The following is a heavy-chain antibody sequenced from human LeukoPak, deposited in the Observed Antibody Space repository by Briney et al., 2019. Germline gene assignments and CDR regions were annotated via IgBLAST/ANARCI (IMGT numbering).Heavy chain of an antibody. CDR2: ISGSGGST. CDR3: AKVLYYDFWSAPGFDY. J-gene: IGHJ4*02. Sequence: GGSLRLSCAASGFTFSSYAMSWVRQAPGKGLEWVSAISGSGGSTYYADSVKGRFTISRDNSKNTLYLQMNSLRAEDTAVYYCAKVLYYDFWSAPGFDYWGQGTLVTVSS. V-gene: IGHV3-23*01. D-gene: IGHD3-3*01. CDR1: GFTFSSYA.